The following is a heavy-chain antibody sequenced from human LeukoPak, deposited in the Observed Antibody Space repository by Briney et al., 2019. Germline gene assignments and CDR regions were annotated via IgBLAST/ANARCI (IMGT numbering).Heavy chain of an antibody. CDR2: IYYSGST. J-gene: IGHJ4*02. Sequence: SETLSLTCGVSGGSFSGYYWSWVRQPPGKGLEWIGYIYYSGSTNYNPSLKSRVTISVDTSKNQFSLKLSSVTAADTAVYYCARMYDSTFDYWGQGTLVTVSS. CDR1: GGSFSGYY. V-gene: IGHV4-59*12. D-gene: IGHD3-22*01. CDR3: ARMYDSTFDY.